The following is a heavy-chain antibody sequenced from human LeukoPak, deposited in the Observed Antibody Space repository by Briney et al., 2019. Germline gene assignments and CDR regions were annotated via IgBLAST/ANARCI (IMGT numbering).Heavy chain of an antibody. D-gene: IGHD4-17*01. Sequence: GGSLRLSCAAYGFTFGKHWMSWVRQAPGKGPEWVANIKQDGSQKYYVDSVKGRFTISTDNAKNSLFLQMNSLRAEDTAIYYCAREVYGDNYFDYWGQGTLVTVSS. CDR3: AREVYGDNYFDY. CDR1: GFTFGKHW. J-gene: IGHJ4*02. V-gene: IGHV3-7*05. CDR2: IKQDGSQK.